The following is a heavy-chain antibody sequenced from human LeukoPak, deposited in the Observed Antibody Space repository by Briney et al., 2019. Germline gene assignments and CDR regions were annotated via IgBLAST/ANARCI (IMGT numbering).Heavy chain of an antibody. V-gene: IGHV3-64*01. Sequence: GGSLRLSCAASGFTFSTYAMLWVRQAPGTGLEYVSSISGNGGYTYYASSVKGRFTISRDNSKNTLFLQMGSLRAEDMAVYYCAAQGTTTGGFDPWGQGTLVTVSS. CDR1: GFTFSTYA. D-gene: IGHD1-1*01. CDR3: AAQGTTTGGFDP. J-gene: IGHJ5*02. CDR2: ISGNGGYT.